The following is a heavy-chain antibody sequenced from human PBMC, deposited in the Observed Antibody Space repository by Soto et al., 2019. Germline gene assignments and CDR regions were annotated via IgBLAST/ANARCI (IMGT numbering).Heavy chain of an antibody. J-gene: IGHJ3*01. V-gene: IGHV3-30*18. CDR3: AKDSEMATIISVYAFAF. CDR2: ISYDGSNK. Sequence: GGSLRLSCAASGFTFSSYGMHWVRQAPGKGLEWVAVISYDGSNKYYADSVKGRFTISRDNSKNTLYLQMNSLRAEDTAVYYCAKDSEMATIISVYAFAFWGQGTRLTGS. D-gene: IGHD5-12*01. CDR1: GFTFSSYG.